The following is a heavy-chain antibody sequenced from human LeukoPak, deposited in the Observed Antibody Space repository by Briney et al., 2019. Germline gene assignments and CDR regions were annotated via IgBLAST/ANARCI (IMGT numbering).Heavy chain of an antibody. J-gene: IGHJ4*02. Sequence: GRSLRLSCAASGFTFSSYAMHWVRQALGKGLEWVAVISYDGSNKYYADSVKGRFTISRDNSKNTLYLQMNSLRAEDTAVYYCARAGQIIVGATSLDYWGQGTLVTVSS. CDR2: ISYDGSNK. V-gene: IGHV3-30-3*01. CDR3: ARAGQIIVGATSLDY. D-gene: IGHD1-26*01. CDR1: GFTFSSYA.